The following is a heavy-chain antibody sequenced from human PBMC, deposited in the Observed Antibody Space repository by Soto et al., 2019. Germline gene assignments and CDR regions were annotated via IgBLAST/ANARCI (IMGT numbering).Heavy chain of an antibody. D-gene: IGHD2-2*01. J-gene: IGHJ5*02. CDR3: ARGDIVLVPASAGNWFDP. Sequence: QVQLVQSGAEVKKPGASVTLSCKASAYSFTTYHIHWVRQAPGQGLEWMGLINPDAGATNYARRFQSRLTLTRDTSTSTVYMELRSRRFDDTAVYYCARGDIVLVPASAGNWFDPWGQGTLVTVSS. CDR1: AYSFTTYH. V-gene: IGHV1-46*01. CDR2: INPDAGAT.